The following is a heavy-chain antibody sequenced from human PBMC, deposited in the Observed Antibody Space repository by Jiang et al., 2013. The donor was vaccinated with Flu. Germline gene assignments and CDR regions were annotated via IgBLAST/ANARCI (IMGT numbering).Heavy chain of an antibody. CDR2: ISHSGSA. D-gene: IGHD5-24*01. J-gene: IGHJ4*02. V-gene: IGHV4-38-2*02. Sequence: GPGLVKPSETLSLTCTVSGYSITSGYYWGWIRQPPGKGLEWIGSISHSGSAYYNASLKSRVTISVDTSKNQFSLRLTSVTAADTAVYYSARVGRDGPSAGLDYWGQGTLATVSS. CDR1: GYSITSGYY. CDR3: ARVGRDGPSAGLDY.